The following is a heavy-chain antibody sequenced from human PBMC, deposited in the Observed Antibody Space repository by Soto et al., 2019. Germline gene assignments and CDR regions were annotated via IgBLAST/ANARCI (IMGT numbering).Heavy chain of an antibody. J-gene: IGHJ3*02. CDR1: GFTFSSYS. CDR3: AREPRPNDAFDI. CDR2: ISSSSSYI. Sequence: GGSLRLSCAASGFTFSSYSMNWVRQAPGKGLEWVSSISSSSSYIYYADSVKGRFTISRDNAKNSLYLQMNSLRAEDTAVYYCAREPRPNDAFDIWGQGTMVTVSS. V-gene: IGHV3-21*01.